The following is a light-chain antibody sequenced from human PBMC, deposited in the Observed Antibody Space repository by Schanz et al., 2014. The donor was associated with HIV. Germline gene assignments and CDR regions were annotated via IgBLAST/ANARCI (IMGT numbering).Light chain of an antibody. CDR2: NTY. J-gene: IGLJ3*02. CDR3: AAWDDNLDGWV. CDR1: SSNFRSNA. Sequence: QSVLTQPPSASGTPGQRVTISCSGSSSNFRSNAVNWYQQLPGTAPKLVIYNTYHRPSGVPDRFSGSKSGTSASLAISGLQSEDEADYYCAAWDDNLDGWVFGGGTKLTVL. V-gene: IGLV1-44*01.